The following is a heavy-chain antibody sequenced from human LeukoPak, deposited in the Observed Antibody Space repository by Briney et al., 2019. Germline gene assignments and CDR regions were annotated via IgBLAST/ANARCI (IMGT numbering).Heavy chain of an antibody. D-gene: IGHD2-15*01. CDR2: INPSGGST. J-gene: IGHJ5*02. CDR3: AREICSGGSCYPRYNWFDP. V-gene: IGHV1-46*01. Sequence: GASVKVSCKASGYTFTSYYMHWVRQAPGQGLEWMGIINPSGGSTSYAQKFQGRVTMTRDMSTSTVYMELSSLRSEDTAVYYCAREICSGGSCYPRYNWFDPWGQGTLVTVSS. CDR1: GYTFTSYY.